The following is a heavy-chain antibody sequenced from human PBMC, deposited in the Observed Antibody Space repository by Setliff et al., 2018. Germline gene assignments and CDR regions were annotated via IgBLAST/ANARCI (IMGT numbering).Heavy chain of an antibody. CDR3: SPMADN. CDR1: GYTFTSYG. CDR2: ISTYTANT. Sequence: GASVKVSCKASGYTFTSYGVSWVRQAPGQGLEWMGWISTYTANTKYAQRFQGRVTLYLQMNSLRVEDTAVYFCARDPRDGSSSPMADNWGQGTLVTVSS. V-gene: IGHV1-18*01. D-gene: IGHD3-9*01. J-gene: IGHJ4*02.